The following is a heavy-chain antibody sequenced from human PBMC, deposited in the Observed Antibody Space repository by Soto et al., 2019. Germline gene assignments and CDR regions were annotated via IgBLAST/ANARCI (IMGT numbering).Heavy chain of an antibody. V-gene: IGHV3-23*01. CDR2: LSSSGGTT. Sequence: EVQLLESGGGLVQPGGSLRLSCAASGFTFSIYAMTWVRQAPGKGLEWVSGLSSSGGTTHYADSVKGRFTISRDNSKNSLYLQMNSLRAEDTAVYYCARLLYYYDSSGYYVWQYFDLWGRGTLVTVSS. CDR3: ARLLYYYDSSGYYVWQYFDL. CDR1: GFTFSIYA. J-gene: IGHJ2*01. D-gene: IGHD3-22*01.